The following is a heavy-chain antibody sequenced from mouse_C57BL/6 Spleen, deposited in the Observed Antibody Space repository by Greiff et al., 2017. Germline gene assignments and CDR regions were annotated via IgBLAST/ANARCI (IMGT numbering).Heavy chain of an antibody. CDR3: ARVDYYGSSYNAY. D-gene: IGHD1-1*01. J-gene: IGHJ3*01. CDR2: IDPSDSYT. CDR1: GYTFTSYW. V-gene: IGHV1-50*01. Sequence: QVQLQQPGAELVKPGASVKLSCKASGYTFTSYWMQWVKQRPGQGLEWIGEIDPSDSYTNYNQKFKGKATLTVDTSSSTAYMQLSSLTSEDSAVYYCARVDYYGSSYNAYWGQGTLVTVSA.